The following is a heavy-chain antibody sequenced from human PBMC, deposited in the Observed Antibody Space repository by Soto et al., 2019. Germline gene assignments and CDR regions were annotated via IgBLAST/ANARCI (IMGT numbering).Heavy chain of an antibody. D-gene: IGHD1-26*01. CDR1: GFTVSSNY. CDR3: ARSDVMGAPFDY. J-gene: IGHJ4*02. Sequence: PGGSLRLSYAASGFTVSSNYMSWVRQAPGKGLEWVSVIYSGGSTYYADSVKGRFTISRDNSKNTLYLQMNSLRAEDTAVYYCARSDVMGAPFDYWGQGTLVTVSS. V-gene: IGHV3-66*01. CDR2: IYSGGST.